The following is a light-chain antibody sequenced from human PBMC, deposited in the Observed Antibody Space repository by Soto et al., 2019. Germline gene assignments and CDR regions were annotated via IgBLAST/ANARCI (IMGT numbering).Light chain of an antibody. CDR1: QGISNIY. J-gene: IGKJ2*01. CDR3: QQYGTSLPHT. Sequence: EIVLTQSPGTLSLSPGERATLSCRASQGISNIYLAWYQQKAGQAPRLLIYGASSRATGIPDRFSGSGSGTDFTLTISRLEPEDFAIYYCQQYGTSLPHTFGRGTKLQIK. V-gene: IGKV3-20*01. CDR2: GAS.